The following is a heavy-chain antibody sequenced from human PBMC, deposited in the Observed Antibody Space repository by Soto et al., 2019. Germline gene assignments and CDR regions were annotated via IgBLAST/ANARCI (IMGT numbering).Heavy chain of an antibody. CDR2: INHSGST. D-gene: IGHD3-22*01. J-gene: IGHJ5*02. Sequence: SETLSLTCAVYGGSFSGYYWSWIRQPPGKGLEWIGEINHSGSTNYNPSLKSRVTISVDTYKNQFSLKLSSVTAADTAVYYCARSITMIVVVITTTTKLYHWFDTWGPGTLVTVSS. CDR3: ARSITMIVVVITTTTKLYHWFDT. V-gene: IGHV4-34*01. CDR1: GGSFSGYY.